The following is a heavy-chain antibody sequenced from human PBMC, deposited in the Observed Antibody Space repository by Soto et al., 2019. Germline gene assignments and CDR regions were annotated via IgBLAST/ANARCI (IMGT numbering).Heavy chain of an antibody. D-gene: IGHD6-19*01. V-gene: IGHV3-48*01. CDR1: GFTFSSYS. J-gene: IGHJ4*02. Sequence: GSLRLSCAASGFTFSSYSMNWVRQAPGKGLEWVSYISSSSSTIYYADSVKGRFTISRDNAKNSLYLQMNSLRAEDTAVYYCARDLAVAALDYWGQGTLVTVSS. CDR3: ARDLAVAALDY. CDR2: ISSSSSTI.